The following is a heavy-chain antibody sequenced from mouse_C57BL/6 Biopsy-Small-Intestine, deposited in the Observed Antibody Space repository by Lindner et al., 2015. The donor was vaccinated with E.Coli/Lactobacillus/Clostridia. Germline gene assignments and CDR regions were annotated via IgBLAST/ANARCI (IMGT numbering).Heavy chain of an antibody. CDR2: INPNSGDT. Sequence: SVKVSCKASGYTFIGYYMHWVRQAPGQGLEWMGWINPNSGDTNYAQKFQGRVTMTRDTSISTAYMELSRLRSDDTAVFYCARVSSRDPPYYFDYWGQGTLVTVSS. CDR3: ARVSSRDPPYYFDY. D-gene: IGHD1-1*01. V-gene: IGHV1-53*01. J-gene: IGHJ2*01. CDR1: GYTFIGYY.